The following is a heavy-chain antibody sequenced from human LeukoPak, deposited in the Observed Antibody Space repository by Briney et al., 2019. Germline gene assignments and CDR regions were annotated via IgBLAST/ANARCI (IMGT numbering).Heavy chain of an antibody. Sequence: GGSLRLSCAVSGFTFSSFGMHWVRQAPGKGLQWVAFIRYDGSNKYYADSVKGRFAISRDNSKNTLYLQMNSLRAEDTAVYYCAKLFIAVNSKNFDYWGQGTLVTVSS. CDR2: IRYDGSNK. D-gene: IGHD6-19*01. CDR1: GFTFSSFG. J-gene: IGHJ4*02. CDR3: AKLFIAVNSKNFDY. V-gene: IGHV3-30*02.